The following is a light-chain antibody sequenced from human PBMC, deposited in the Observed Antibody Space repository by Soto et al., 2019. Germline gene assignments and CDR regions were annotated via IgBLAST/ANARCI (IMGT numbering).Light chain of an antibody. CDR3: QQSFSPLWT. Sequence: DIQMTQSPSSLSASVGDRVTITCRASQSISNYLNWYQQKPGKAPKLLIYAASSMQCGVPSRFSGSGSEAAFSLTISSLQPDVSATYYCQQSFSPLWTFGQGTKVEV. J-gene: IGKJ1*01. CDR1: QSISNY. CDR2: AAS. V-gene: IGKV1-39*01.